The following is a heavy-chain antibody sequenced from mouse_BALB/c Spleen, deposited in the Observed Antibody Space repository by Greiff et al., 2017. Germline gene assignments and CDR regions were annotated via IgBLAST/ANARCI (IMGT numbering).Heavy chain of an antibody. Sequence: VQLQESGPGLVAPSQSLSITCTVSGFSLTGYGVNWVRQPPGKGLEWLGMIWGDGSTDYNSALKSRLSISKDNSKSQVFLKMNSLQTGDTARYYCARDGNYRYYAMDYWGQGTSVTVSS. D-gene: IGHD2-1*01. CDR1: GFSLTGYG. CDR3: ARDGNYRYYAMDY. V-gene: IGHV2-6-7*02. J-gene: IGHJ4*01. CDR2: IWGDGST.